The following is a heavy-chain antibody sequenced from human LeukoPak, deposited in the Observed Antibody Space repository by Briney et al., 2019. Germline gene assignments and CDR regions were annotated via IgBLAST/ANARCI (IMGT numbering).Heavy chain of an antibody. CDR2: IYPGDSDT. J-gene: IGHJ4*02. CDR1: GYSFTSYW. D-gene: IGHD3-10*01. V-gene: IGHV5-51*01. Sequence: GESLKISCKGSGYSFTSYWIGWVRQMPGKGLEWMGIIYPGDSDTRYSPSFQGQVTISADQSLSTAYLQWSSLKASDTALYYCARHIAMVRGVPYHFDNWGQGTLVTVSS. CDR3: ARHIAMVRGVPYHFDN.